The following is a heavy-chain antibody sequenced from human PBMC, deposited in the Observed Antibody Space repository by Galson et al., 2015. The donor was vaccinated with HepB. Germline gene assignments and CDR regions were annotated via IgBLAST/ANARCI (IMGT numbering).Heavy chain of an antibody. CDR3: FDP. J-gene: IGHJ5*02. CDR1: GFTFSSYA. D-gene: IGHD3-22*01. Sequence: SLRLSCAASGFTFSSYAVSWVRQAPGKGLEWVSAISGSGGSTYYADSVKGRFTISRDNSKNTAVYYCAKDSGVVVITNNWFDPWGQGTLVTVSS. V-gene: IGHV3-23*01. CDR2: ISGSGGST.